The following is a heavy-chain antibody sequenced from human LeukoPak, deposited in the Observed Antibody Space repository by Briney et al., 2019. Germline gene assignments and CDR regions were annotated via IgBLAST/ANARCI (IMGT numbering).Heavy chain of an antibody. V-gene: IGHV4-59*01. Sequence: SETLSLTCAVYGGSFSGYYWSWIRQPPGKGLEWIGYIYYSGSTNYNPSLKSRVTISVDTSKNQFSLKLSSVTAADTAVYYCARDSDYGRDVWGQGITVTVSS. J-gene: IGHJ6*02. CDR3: ARDSDYGRDV. CDR1: GGSFSGYY. CDR2: IYYSGST.